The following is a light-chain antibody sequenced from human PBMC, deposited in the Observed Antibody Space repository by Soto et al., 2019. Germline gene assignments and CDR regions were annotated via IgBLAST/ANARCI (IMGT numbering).Light chain of an antibody. Sequence: EVVLTQSPVTLSLSPGERATLSFSAIQIVSSSYLAWYQQKPGQAPRLLIYGASSRATGIPDRFSGSGSGTDFTLTISRLEPEDFAVYYCQRYGRSPPITFGQGTRLEIK. CDR1: QIVSSSY. CDR3: QRYGRSPPIT. CDR2: GAS. J-gene: IGKJ5*01. V-gene: IGKV3-20*01.